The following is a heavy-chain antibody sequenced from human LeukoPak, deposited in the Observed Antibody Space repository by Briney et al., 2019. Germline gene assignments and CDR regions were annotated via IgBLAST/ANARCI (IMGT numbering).Heavy chain of an antibody. CDR2: IYYSGST. CDR3: ARGYTYMDV. Sequence: PSETLSLTCTVSGDSISSGDYYWSWIRQPAGKGLEWIGYIYYSGSTNYNPSLKSRVTISVDTSKNQFSLKLSSVTAADTAVYYCARGYTYMDVWGKGTTVTISS. CDR1: GDSISSGDYY. V-gene: IGHV4-61*10. J-gene: IGHJ6*03. D-gene: IGHD3-16*02.